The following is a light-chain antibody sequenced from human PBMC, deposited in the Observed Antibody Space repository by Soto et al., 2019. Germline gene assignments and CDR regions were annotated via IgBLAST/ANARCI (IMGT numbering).Light chain of an antibody. CDR2: DVS. V-gene: IGLV2-14*01. CDR1: SSDVGGYNY. CDR3: SSYTSSSYV. Sequence: PGSVKECRGQAFPISHKKNSSDVGGYNYVSWYQQHPGKAPKLMIYDVSNRPSGVSNRFSGSKSGNTASLTISGLQAEDEADYYCSSYTSSSYVFGTGTKVTVL. J-gene: IGLJ1*01.